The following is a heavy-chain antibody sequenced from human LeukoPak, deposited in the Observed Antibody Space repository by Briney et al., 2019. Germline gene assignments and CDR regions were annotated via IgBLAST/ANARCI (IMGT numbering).Heavy chain of an antibody. D-gene: IGHD3-22*01. CDR2: ISGSGGST. J-gene: IGHJ4*02. V-gene: IGHV3-23*01. Sequence: GGSPRLSCLTSGFTFSTNAMSWVRQAPGKGLEWISAISGSGGSTYYADSVKGRFTISRDNSKNTLYLQMNSLRAEDTAVYYCAKLKYSSGYFDYWGQGTLVTVSS. CDR1: GFTFSTNA. CDR3: AKLKYSSGYFDY.